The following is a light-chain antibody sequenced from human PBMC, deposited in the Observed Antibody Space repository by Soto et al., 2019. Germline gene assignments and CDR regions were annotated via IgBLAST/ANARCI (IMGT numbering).Light chain of an antibody. Sequence: EVLLTQSPVTLSLSPGERATLSCRASQSVSGYLSWYQQKPGHAPRLLIFDATNRATGVPARFSGSGSGTDFTLTISSLEPEDFAVYYCQQRDSGPPYNFVQGTRLEIK. V-gene: IGKV3-11*01. CDR2: DAT. CDR3: QQRDSGPPYN. J-gene: IGKJ2*01. CDR1: QSVSGY.